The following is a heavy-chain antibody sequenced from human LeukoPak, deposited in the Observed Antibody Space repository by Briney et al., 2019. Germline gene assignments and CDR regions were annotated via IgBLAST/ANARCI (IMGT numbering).Heavy chain of an antibody. CDR2: IYHSGST. J-gene: IGHJ4*02. CDR3: ARFGWELSEYYFDY. Sequence: SETLSLTCTVSGYSISSGYYWGWIRQPPGKGLEWIGSIYHSGSTYYNPSLKSRVTISVDTSKNQFSLKLSSVTAADTAVYYCARFGWELSEYYFDYWGQGTLVTVSS. V-gene: IGHV4-38-2*02. CDR1: GYSISSGYY. D-gene: IGHD1-26*01.